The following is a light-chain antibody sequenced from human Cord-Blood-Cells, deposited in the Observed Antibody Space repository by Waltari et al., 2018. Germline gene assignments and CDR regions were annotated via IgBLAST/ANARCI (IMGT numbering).Light chain of an antibody. CDR3: SSYAGSNNFWV. CDR1: SSDVGGYNY. V-gene: IGLV2-8*01. Sequence: QSALTQPPSASGSPGQSVTISCTGTSSDVGGYNYVSWYQQHPGKAPKLMIYEVSKRPSGVPHRFSGSKSGHTASLTGSGLQAEDEADYYCSSYAGSNNFWVFGGGTKLTVL. J-gene: IGLJ3*02. CDR2: EVS.